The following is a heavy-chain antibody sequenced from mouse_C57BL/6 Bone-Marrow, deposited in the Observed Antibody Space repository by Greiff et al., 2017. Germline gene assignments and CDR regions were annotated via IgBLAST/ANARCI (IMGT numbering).Heavy chain of an antibody. Sequence: QVQLQQPGPELVKPGASVKISCKASGYAFSSSRMNWVKQRPGKGLEWIGRIYPGDGDTNYNGKFKGKATLTADKSSSTAYMQLSSLPSEDSAVYFCARRGDCVPAWFAYWGQGTLVTVSA. CDR3: ARRGDCVPAWFAY. J-gene: IGHJ3*01. CDR1: GYAFSSSR. CDR2: IYPGDGDT. V-gene: IGHV1-82*01.